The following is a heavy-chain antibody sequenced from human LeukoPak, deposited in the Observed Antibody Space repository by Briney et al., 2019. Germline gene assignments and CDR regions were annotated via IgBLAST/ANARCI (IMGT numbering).Heavy chain of an antibody. CDR2: VYPGDSDT. D-gene: IGHD6-6*01. CDR3: ARMEQHVGWFFDY. V-gene: IGHV5-51*01. CDR1: GYSFTSYW. Sequence: GESLKISCKGSGYSFTSYWIGWVRQMPGKGLEWMGIVYPGDSDTRYSPSFQGQVTISADKSISTAYLQWSSLKASDTAMYYCARMEQHVGWFFDYWGQGTLVTVSS. J-gene: IGHJ4*02.